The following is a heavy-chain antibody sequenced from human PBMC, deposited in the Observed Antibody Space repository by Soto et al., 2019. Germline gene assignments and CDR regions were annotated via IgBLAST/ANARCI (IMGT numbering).Heavy chain of an antibody. D-gene: IGHD3-22*01. CDR2: ISGSGGST. CDR3: AKEVENYYDSSGYYYSSEPFDY. CDR1: GFTFSSYA. Sequence: GGSLRLSCAASGFTFSSYAMSWVRQAPGKGLEWVSAISGSGGSTYYADSVKGRFTISRDNSKNTLYLQMNSLRAEDTAVYYCAKEVENYYDSSGYYYSSEPFDYWGQGTLVTVSS. J-gene: IGHJ4*02. V-gene: IGHV3-23*01.